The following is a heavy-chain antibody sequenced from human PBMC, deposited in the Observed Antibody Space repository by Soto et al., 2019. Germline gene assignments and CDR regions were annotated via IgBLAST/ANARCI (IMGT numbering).Heavy chain of an antibody. J-gene: IGHJ4*02. CDR1: GYIFSSYW. Sequence: GESLKISCKGSGYIFSSYWIGWVRQMPGKGLEWMGITHGGYANTRYSPSFEGQVTLSTDKSITTAYLQWSSLKASDTAMYYCARRGTYSSGWDYWGQGTLVTVSS. V-gene: IGHV5-51*01. CDR2: THGGYANT. CDR3: ARRGTYSSGWDY. D-gene: IGHD6-19*01.